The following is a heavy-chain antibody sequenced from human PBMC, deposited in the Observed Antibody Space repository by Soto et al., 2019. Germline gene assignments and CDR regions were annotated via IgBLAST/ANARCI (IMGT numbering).Heavy chain of an antibody. J-gene: IGHJ4*02. D-gene: IGHD6-25*01. CDR3: ARHPYSSAWYEDY. CDR1: GGSISDAY. CDR2: VSNNGRT. Sequence: SETLSLTCFVSGGSISDAYWGWFRQPPGQGLEWLGTVSNNGRTYYTPSLKSRMSISVDTSRNQLSLTLNSVTAADTAVYYCARHPYSSAWYEDYWGQGTLVTVSS. V-gene: IGHV4-39*01.